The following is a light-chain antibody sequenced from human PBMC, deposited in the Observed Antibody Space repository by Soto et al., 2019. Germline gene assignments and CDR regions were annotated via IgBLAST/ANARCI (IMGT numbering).Light chain of an antibody. CDR1: QSVSSSS. CDR3: QQYGSSLIT. J-gene: IGKJ5*01. CDR2: GAS. V-gene: IGKV3-20*01. Sequence: EIVLTQSPGTLSLSPGERATLSCRASQSVSSSSLAWYQQKPGQAPRLLIYGASSRATGIPDRFSGSGSGADLTLIIVRLEPEDSAVYYCQQYGSSLITFGQGTRLEIK.